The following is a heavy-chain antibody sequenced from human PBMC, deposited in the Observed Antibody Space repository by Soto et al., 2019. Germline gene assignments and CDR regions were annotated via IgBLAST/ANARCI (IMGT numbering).Heavy chain of an antibody. D-gene: IGHD3-3*01. CDR3: ARDFAYFDS. Sequence: SETLSLTCTFSCGSFKSGSYSWSWIRQPPGKGLEWIGYVYHTGRTSYNPSLKSRVSISMDTSKNQFSLNLDSVTAADTAVYFCARDFAYFDSWGQGTLVTVSS. V-gene: IGHV4-61*01. J-gene: IGHJ4*02. CDR1: CGSFKSGSYS. CDR2: VYHTGRT.